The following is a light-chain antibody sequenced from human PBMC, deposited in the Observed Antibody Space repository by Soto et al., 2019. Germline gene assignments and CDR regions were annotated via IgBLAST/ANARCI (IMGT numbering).Light chain of an antibody. CDR2: LGS. V-gene: IGKV2-28*01. J-gene: IGKJ1*01. CDR1: QSLLHSNGYNY. CDR3: MQALQTPPT. Sequence: DIVMTQSPLSLPVTPGEPASISCRSSQSLLHSNGYNYLDWYLQKPGQSPQLLIYLGSNRASGVPDRFSGSGSGTDFTLRISGMEAGEVGVYYCMQALQTPPTFGQGTKVEVK.